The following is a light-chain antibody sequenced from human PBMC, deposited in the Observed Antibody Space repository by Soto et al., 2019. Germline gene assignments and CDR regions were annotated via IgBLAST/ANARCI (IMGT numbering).Light chain of an antibody. V-gene: IGKV1-9*01. CDR1: QGISSY. Sequence: IQLTQSPSSLSASVGDRVTITCRASQGISSYLAWYQQKPGRAPKLLLYDASTLQSGVPSRFSGSGSGTDFTLTITSLQPEDFATYYCQQLNTYPYTFGQGSKLEI. CDR2: DAS. J-gene: IGKJ2*01. CDR3: QQLNTYPYT.